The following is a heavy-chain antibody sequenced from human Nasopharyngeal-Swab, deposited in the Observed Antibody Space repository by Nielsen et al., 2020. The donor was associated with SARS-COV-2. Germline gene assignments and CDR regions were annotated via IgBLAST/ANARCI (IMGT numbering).Heavy chain of an antibody. CDR3: ARDLRAGSLWRDLTRYYYYGMDV. CDR2: IWYAGSNK. CDR1: GFTFSSYG. D-gene: IGHD2-21*01. Sequence: GESLKISCAASGFTFSSYGMHWVRQAPGKGLEWVAVIWYAGSNKYSADSVKGRFTISRDNSKNTLYLQMNSLRAEDTAVYYCARDLRAGSLWRDLTRYYYYGMDVWGQGTTVTVSS. V-gene: IGHV3-33*01. J-gene: IGHJ6*02.